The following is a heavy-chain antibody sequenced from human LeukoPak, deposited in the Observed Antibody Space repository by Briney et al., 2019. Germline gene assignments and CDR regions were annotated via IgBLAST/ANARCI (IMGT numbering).Heavy chain of an antibody. D-gene: IGHD6-19*01. CDR1: GGSISSYY. CDR3: ARGTSTLGPRIAVAGIGDAFDI. J-gene: IGHJ3*02. Sequence: PSETLSLTCTVSGGSISSYYWSWIRQPPGKGLEWIGYIYYSGSTSYNPSLKSRVTISVNTSKNQFSLKLSSVTAADTAVYYCARGTSTLGPRIAVAGIGDAFDIWGQGTMVTVSS. CDR2: IYYSGST. V-gene: IGHV4-59*01.